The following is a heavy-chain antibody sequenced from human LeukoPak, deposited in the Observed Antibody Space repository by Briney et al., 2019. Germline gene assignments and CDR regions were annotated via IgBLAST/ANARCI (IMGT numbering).Heavy chain of an antibody. Sequence: ASVKVSCKASGYTFTGYYMHWVRQAPGQGLEWMGWINPNSGGTNYAQKFQGRVTMTRDTSISTAYMELSRLRSDDTAVCYCARVYKYSSSSPLVYWGQGTLVTVSS. V-gene: IGHV1-2*02. D-gene: IGHD6-6*01. CDR2: INPNSGGT. CDR1: GYTFTGYY. J-gene: IGHJ4*02. CDR3: ARVYKYSSSSPLVY.